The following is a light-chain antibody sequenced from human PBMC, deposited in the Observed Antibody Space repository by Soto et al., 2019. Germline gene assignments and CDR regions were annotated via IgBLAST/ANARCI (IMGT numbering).Light chain of an antibody. Sequence: DIQMTQSPSSLSASVGDRVTITCRASQGISNYLAWYQQKPGKVPKLLIYAASTLQSGVPSRFSGSGSGTAFTLTISSRQPEDVANYYCQKYNSAPRTFGQGTKVEIK. CDR3: QKYNSAPRT. J-gene: IGKJ1*01. V-gene: IGKV1-27*01. CDR2: AAS. CDR1: QGISNY.